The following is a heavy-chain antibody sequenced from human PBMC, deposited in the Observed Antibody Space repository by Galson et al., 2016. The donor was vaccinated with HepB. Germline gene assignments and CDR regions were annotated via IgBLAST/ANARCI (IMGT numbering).Heavy chain of an antibody. CDR3: ANSDYSNGWFRTAFDS. D-gene: IGHD6-19*01. Sequence: SVKVSCKASGGTFSSYAISWVRQAPGQGLEWMGGIIPIFATANYAQNFQGRVTITADESTSTAYMNLNSLRSEATAVYYCANSDYSNGWFRTAFDSWGQGTLVTVSS. CDR2: IIPIFATA. CDR1: GGTFSSYA. J-gene: IGHJ4*02. V-gene: IGHV1-69*13.